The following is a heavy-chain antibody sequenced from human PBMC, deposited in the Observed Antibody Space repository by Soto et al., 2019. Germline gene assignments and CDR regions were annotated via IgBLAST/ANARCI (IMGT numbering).Heavy chain of an antibody. CDR1: GVSISSVSISVNY. V-gene: IGHV4-61*08. CDR3: SRIAYSSASFDY. Sequence: SETLSLTCTVSGVSISSVSISVNYWSWVRQSPGKGLEWIGSVRYSGSTNYHPSFKSRVSISVDTSKNQFSLSLRSVTAADTAAYYWSRIAYSSASFDYWGQGNLVTVSS. CDR2: VRYSGST. D-gene: IGHD6-19*01. J-gene: IGHJ4*02.